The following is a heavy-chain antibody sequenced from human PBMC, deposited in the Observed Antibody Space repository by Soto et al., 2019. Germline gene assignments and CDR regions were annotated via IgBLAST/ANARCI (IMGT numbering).Heavy chain of an antibody. D-gene: IGHD2-2*01. J-gene: IGHJ3*02. CDR1: GFTFSSYG. CDR3: ARSLYCSSTSCPVFDAFDI. Sequence: GGSLRLSCAASGFTFSSYGMHWVRQAPGKGLEWVAVIWYDGSNKYYADSVKGRFTISRDNSKNTLYLQMNSLRAEDTAVYYCARSLYCSSTSCPVFDAFDIWGQGTMVTVSS. CDR2: IWYDGSNK. V-gene: IGHV3-33*01.